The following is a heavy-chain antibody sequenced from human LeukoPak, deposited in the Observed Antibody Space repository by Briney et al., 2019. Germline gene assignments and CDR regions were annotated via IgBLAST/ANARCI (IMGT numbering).Heavy chain of an antibody. Sequence: PSETLSLTCTVSGGSISSYYWSWIRQPPGKGLEWIGYIYTSGSTNYNPSLKSRVTISVDTSKNQFSLKLSSVTAADTAVYYCARHQPGYCSSTSCQGYDAFDIWGQGTMVTVSS. CDR2: IYTSGST. V-gene: IGHV4-4*09. D-gene: IGHD2-2*01. CDR3: ARHQPGYCSSTSCQGYDAFDI. J-gene: IGHJ3*02. CDR1: GGSISSYY.